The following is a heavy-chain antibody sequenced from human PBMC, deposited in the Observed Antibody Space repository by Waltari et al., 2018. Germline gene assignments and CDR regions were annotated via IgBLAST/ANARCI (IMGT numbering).Heavy chain of an antibody. Sequence: QVQLVESGGGVVQPGRSLRLSCAASGFTFSSSAMHWVRQAPGKGLEWVAVISYDGSNKYYADSVKGRFTISRDNSKNTLYLQMNSLRAEDTAVYYCARGDILDYWGQGTLVTVSS. J-gene: IGHJ4*02. CDR1: GFTFSSSA. CDR2: ISYDGSNK. V-gene: IGHV3-30*01. CDR3: ARGDILDY.